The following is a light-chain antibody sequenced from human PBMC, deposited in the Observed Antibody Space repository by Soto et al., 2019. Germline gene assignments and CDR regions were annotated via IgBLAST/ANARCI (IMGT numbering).Light chain of an antibody. J-gene: IGLJ2*01. CDR3: SSYGGSKTVL. CDR1: SSDVGGYNY. Sequence: QSALTQPPSASGSPGQSVTISCTGSSSDVGGYNYVSWYQQHPGKAPKLMIYEVSKRPSGVPDRLSGSKSGNTASLTVSGLQAEDEADYYCSSYGGSKTVLFGGGTKVTVL. CDR2: EVS. V-gene: IGLV2-8*01.